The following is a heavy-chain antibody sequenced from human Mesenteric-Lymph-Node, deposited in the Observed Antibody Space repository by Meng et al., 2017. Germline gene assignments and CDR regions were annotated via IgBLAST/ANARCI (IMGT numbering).Heavy chain of an antibody. D-gene: IGHD6-13*01. Sequence: VQLVQSGAEVKNPGASVKVSCKTSGYSFTTYAIHWVRQAPGQRLEWMGWISVGDGNTKYSQNFQGRVTITRDTSASTASMKLSSLRSEDTAVYYCVRWYFDYWGQGTLVTVSS. CDR3: VRWYFDY. CDR2: ISVGDGNT. J-gene: IGHJ4*02. CDR1: GYSFTTYA. V-gene: IGHV1-3*01.